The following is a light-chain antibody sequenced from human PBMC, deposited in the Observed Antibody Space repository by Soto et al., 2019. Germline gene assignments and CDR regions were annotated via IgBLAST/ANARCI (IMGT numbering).Light chain of an antibody. Sequence: EIVLTQSPGTLSLSPGERATLSCRASQSLSSGYLAWYQQKHGQAPTILIYAASSRATGIPDRFSGSGSGTDLSLTISRLEPEDFAVYYCHQYDTSPRTFGQGTKVEI. V-gene: IGKV3-20*01. CDR3: HQYDTSPRT. J-gene: IGKJ1*01. CDR1: QSLSSGY. CDR2: AAS.